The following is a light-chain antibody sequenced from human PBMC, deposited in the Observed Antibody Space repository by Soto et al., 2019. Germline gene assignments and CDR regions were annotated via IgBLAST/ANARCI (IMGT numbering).Light chain of an antibody. J-gene: IGLJ2*01. Sequence: QLVLTQPRSVSGSPGQSVTISCTGTSSDVGGYNYVSWYQHHPGKAPKLMIYDVSQRPSGVPDRFSGSKSGNTASLTISGLQAEDETDYYCCSYAGSYTWVFGGGTKLTVL. CDR3: CSYAGSYTWV. V-gene: IGLV2-11*01. CDR1: SSDVGGYNY. CDR2: DVS.